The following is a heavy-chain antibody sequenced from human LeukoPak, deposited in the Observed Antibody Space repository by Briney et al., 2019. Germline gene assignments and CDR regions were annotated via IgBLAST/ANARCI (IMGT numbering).Heavy chain of an antibody. CDR3: AGGFHYYASGAFDY. J-gene: IGHJ4*02. CDR2: IYHSGST. D-gene: IGHD3-10*01. CDR1: GGSISSGGYS. V-gene: IGHV4-30-2*01. Sequence: SETLSLTCAVSGGSISSGGYSWSWIRQPPGKGLVWIGYIYHSGSTYYNPSLKSRVTISVDRSKNQFSLKLSSVTAADTAMYYCAGGFHYYASGAFDYWGQGTLVTVSS.